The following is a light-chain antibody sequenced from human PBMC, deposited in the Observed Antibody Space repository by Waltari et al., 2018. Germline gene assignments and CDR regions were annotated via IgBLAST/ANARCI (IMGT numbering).Light chain of an antibody. CDR3: QQYYSSPIS. Sequence: EIVMTQSPDSLAVSLGERAAINCKSSRSVLYNSNNKNYLAWYQQKPRQPPKLLINWASSREPGVPDRFSGSGSGTDFTLTISSLQAEDVAVYYCQQYYSSPISFGQGTRLEIK. CDR1: RSVLYNSNNKNY. J-gene: IGKJ5*01. CDR2: WAS. V-gene: IGKV4-1*01.